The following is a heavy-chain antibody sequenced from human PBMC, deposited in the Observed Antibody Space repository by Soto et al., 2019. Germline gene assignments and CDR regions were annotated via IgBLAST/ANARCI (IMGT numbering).Heavy chain of an antibody. CDR2: IRKSTYTT. CDR3: TRSVGGLNDALDL. CDR1: GFTFSDYY. V-gene: IGHV3-72*01. Sequence: EVHLVESGGGLVQPGGSLRLSCAASGFTFSDYYMDWARQAAGKGLEWVGRIRKSTYTTEYAASVKGRFIISRDDSKSSLYLQMNSLKTEDTAIYYCTRSVGGLNDALDLWGQGTMVTVSS. D-gene: IGHD1-26*01. J-gene: IGHJ3*01.